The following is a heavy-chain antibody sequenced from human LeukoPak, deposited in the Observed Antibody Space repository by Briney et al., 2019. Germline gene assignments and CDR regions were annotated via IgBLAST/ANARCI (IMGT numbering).Heavy chain of an antibody. V-gene: IGHV3-53*01. CDR1: GFTVSSNY. D-gene: IGHD6-19*01. J-gene: IGHJ4*02. Sequence: GGSLRLSCAASGFTVSSNYMNWVRQAPGKGLEWVSLIYGGGSTYYADSVKGRFTISRDNSKNTLYLQMNSLRAEDTAVYYCARDLASNTGWAFDYWGQGTLVTVSS. CDR3: ARDLASNTGWAFDY. CDR2: IYGGGST.